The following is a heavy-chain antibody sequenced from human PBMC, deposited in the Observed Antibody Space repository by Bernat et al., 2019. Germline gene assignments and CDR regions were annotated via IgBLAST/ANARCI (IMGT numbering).Heavy chain of an antibody. J-gene: IGHJ4*02. V-gene: IGHV4-34*01. CDR2: INHSGST. D-gene: IGHD3-22*01. Sequence: QVQLQQWGAGLLKPSETLSLTCAVYGGPFSGYYWSWIRQPPGKGLEWIGEINHSGSTNYNPSLKSRVTISVDTSKNQFSLKLSSVTAADTAVCYCARGPYYVSSGYFRPPDYWGQGTLVTVSS. CDR3: ARGPYYVSSGYFRPPDY. CDR1: GGPFSGYY.